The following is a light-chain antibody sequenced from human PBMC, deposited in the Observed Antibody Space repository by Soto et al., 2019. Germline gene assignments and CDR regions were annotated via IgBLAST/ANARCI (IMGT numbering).Light chain of an antibody. CDR1: QGISSW. J-gene: IGKJ4*01. V-gene: IGKV1D-16*01. CDR3: QQYSSFPPT. Sequence: DIQLTQSPSSLSASVGDRVTITCRASQGISSWLVWYQQKPGKAPKSLIYVASSLQSGVPSRFSGSGSGTDFTLTISGLQLEDFATYYCQQYSSFPPTFGGGTRVEIK. CDR2: VAS.